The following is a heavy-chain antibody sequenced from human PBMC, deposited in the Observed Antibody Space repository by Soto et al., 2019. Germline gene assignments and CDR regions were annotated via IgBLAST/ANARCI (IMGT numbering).Heavy chain of an antibody. J-gene: IGHJ5*02. V-gene: IGHV4-30-4*01. CDR1: GDSMGSGDYY. CDR3: SRGSTYYCFLT. CDR2: IYYIGNT. Sequence: QVQLQESGPGLVKPSQTLSLTCTVSGDSMGSGDYYWTWIRQPPGKGLEWIGYIYYIGNTFYNPSLESRVNLSIDTSKTHFALRLTSVTAADTAVYYCSRGSTYYCFLTWGQGTLVTVSS. D-gene: IGHD3-10*01.